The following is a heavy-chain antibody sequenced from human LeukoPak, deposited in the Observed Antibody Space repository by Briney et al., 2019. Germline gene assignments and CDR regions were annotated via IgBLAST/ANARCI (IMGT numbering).Heavy chain of an antibody. CDR3: AELGITMIGGV. CDR2: ISSSGSTI. D-gene: IGHD3-10*02. CDR1: GFTFRSYE. Sequence: GGSLRLSCEDSGFTFRSYEMNWARQAPGKGLEWVSYISSSGSTIYHADSVKGRFTISRDNAKNSLYLQMNSLRAEDTAVYYCAELGITMIGGVWGKGTTVTISS. V-gene: IGHV3-48*03. J-gene: IGHJ6*04.